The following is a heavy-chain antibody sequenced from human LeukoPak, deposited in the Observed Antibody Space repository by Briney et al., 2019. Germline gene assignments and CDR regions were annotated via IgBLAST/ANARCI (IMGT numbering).Heavy chain of an antibody. CDR1: GFTFSSYS. V-gene: IGHV3-21*01. CDR2: ISSSSSYI. J-gene: IGHJ4*02. D-gene: IGHD3-22*01. CDR3: ARDVSGYRDY. Sequence: GGSLRLSCAASGFTFSSYSMNWVRQAPGKGLEWVSSISSSSSYIYYADSVKGRFTISRDNAKNSVYLQMNSLRTEDTAVYYCARDVSGYRDYWGQGTLVTVSS.